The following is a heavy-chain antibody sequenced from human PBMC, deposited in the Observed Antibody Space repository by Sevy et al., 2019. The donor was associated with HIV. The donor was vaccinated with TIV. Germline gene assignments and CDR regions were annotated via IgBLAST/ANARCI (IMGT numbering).Heavy chain of an antibody. J-gene: IGHJ6*02. CDR3: ARLTTQPTSDLYGMDV. CDR2: INSDSGVT. D-gene: IGHD4-4*01. Sequence: ASVKVSCKASGYIFTDYYIHWVRQAPGQGLEWMAWINSDSGVTNYEQRFQGEVTVTRDTSLSTAYLELSRLKPNDTAIYYCARLTTQPTSDLYGMDVRGQGTRVTVSS. V-gene: IGHV1-2*02. CDR1: GYIFTDYY.